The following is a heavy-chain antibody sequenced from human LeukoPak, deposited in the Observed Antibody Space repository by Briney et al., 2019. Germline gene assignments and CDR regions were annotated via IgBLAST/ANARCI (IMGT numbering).Heavy chain of an antibody. CDR2: ISGSTSST. CDR3: AKRGYYYDRSGYYYFDY. CDR1: GFTFSGYA. J-gene: IGHJ4*02. D-gene: IGHD3-22*01. Sequence: GGSLRLSCATSGFTFSGYAMSWVRQAPGKGLEWVSAISGSTSSTYYADSVKGRFTISRDNSENTLYLQMNSLRAEDTAVYYCAKRGYYYDRSGYYYFDYWGQGTLVTVSS. V-gene: IGHV3-23*01.